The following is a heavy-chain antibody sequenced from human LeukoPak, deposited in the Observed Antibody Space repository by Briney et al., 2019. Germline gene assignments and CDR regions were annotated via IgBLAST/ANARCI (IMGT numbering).Heavy chain of an antibody. Sequence: PSQTLSLTCAVSGGSLSSGGYSWGWIRQPPGTGLXXIGYIYHSGSTYYNPSLKSRVTISVDRSKNQFSLKLSSVTAADTAVYYCARGNSGSYYSLDYWGQGTLVTVSS. J-gene: IGHJ4*02. CDR2: IYHSGST. CDR3: ARGNSGSYYSLDY. CDR1: GGSLSSGGYS. V-gene: IGHV4-30-2*01. D-gene: IGHD3-10*01.